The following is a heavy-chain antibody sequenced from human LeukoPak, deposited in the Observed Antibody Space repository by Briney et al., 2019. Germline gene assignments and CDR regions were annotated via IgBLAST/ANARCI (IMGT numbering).Heavy chain of an antibody. J-gene: IGHJ4*02. Sequence: RGSLRLSCAASGFTFSSYEMNWVRQAPGRGLEWVSYISSGSTIYYADSVKGRFTISRDNAKNSLYLQMNSLRAEDTAVYYCARDTTYYDILTGSDYFDYWGQGTLVTVSS. CDR1: GFTFSSYE. D-gene: IGHD3-9*01. CDR2: ISSGSTI. V-gene: IGHV3-48*03. CDR3: ARDTTYYDILTGSDYFDY.